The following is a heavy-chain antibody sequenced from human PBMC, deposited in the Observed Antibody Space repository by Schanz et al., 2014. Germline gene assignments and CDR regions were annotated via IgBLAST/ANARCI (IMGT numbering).Heavy chain of an antibody. CDR2: IRPDNGHT. CDR1: GYTFTDYG. J-gene: IGHJ2*01. V-gene: IGHV1-18*01. Sequence: QVQLVQSGTEVKKPGASVKVSCKASGYTFTDYGLSWVRQAPGQGLEWLGWIRPDNGHTTYSQKGRDRVIFTKDTSASTAYMELRSLRSDDTAHYYCVRLPSRDAAFDLWGRGTLVTVSS. CDR3: VRLPSRDAAFDL. D-gene: IGHD2-15*01.